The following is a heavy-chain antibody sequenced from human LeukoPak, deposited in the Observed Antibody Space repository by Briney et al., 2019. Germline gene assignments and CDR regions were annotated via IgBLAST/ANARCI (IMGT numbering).Heavy chain of an antibody. CDR2: INHSGST. Sequence: PGGSLRLSCAASGFTFSSYAMSWVRQAPGKGLEWIGEINHSGSTNYNPSLKNRVTIIVDTYNNQFSLMLSTVLRADTAVYDCARVGYYYGSGRRSSTTRFDYWGQGTLVSVSS. J-gene: IGHJ4*02. CDR1: GFTFSSYA. CDR3: ARVGYYYGSGRRSSTTRFDY. D-gene: IGHD3-10*01. V-gene: IGHV4-34*01.